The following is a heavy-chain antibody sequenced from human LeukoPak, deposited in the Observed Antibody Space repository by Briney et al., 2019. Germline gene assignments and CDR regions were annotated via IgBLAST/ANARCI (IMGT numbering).Heavy chain of an antibody. CDR2: ITHSGST. CDR1: GGSFSGYY. J-gene: IGHJ6*03. D-gene: IGHD1-26*01. CDR3: ARVGSSYGYYYYYMDV. V-gene: IGHV4-34*01. Sequence: PSETLSLTCAVYGGSFSGYYWSWIRQPPGKGLEWIGEITHSGSTNYNPSLKSRVTISVDTSKNQFSLKLSSVTAADTAVYYCARVGSSYGYYYYYMDVWGKGTTVTVSS.